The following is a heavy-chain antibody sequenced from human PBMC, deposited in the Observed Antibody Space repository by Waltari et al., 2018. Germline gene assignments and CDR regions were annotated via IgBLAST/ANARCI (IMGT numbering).Heavy chain of an antibody. CDR3: ARARGGNPDAFDI. J-gene: IGHJ3*02. D-gene: IGHD3-10*01. CDR2: INHSGST. V-gene: IGHV4-34*01. Sequence: QVQLQQWGAGLLKPSETLSLTCAVYGGSFSGYYWSWIRQPPGKGLEWLGEINHSGSTNYNPSLKSRVTISVDTSKNQFSLKLSSVTAADTAVYYCARARGGNPDAFDIWGQGTMVTVSS. CDR1: GGSFSGYY.